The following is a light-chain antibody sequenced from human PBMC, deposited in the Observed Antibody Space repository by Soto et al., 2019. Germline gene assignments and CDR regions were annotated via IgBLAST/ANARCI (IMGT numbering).Light chain of an antibody. Sequence: EIVLTQSPGTLSLSPGERATLSCRASQSVSSSYLAWYQQKPGQAPRLLIYGASSSATGIPDRFSGSGSGTDLTLTISRLEPEDFAVYYCQQYGSSPMYTFGQGTKQEIK. J-gene: IGKJ2*01. CDR2: GAS. CDR1: QSVSSSY. CDR3: QQYGSSPMYT. V-gene: IGKV3-20*01.